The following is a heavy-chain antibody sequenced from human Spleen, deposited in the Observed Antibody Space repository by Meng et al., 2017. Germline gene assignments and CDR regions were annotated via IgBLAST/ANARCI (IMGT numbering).Heavy chain of an antibody. D-gene: IGHD1-1*01. Sequence: QGPLQGSGLGLVRPSETLSLTCTVSGDSVSSSNYYWSWIRQPPGKGLEWIGYVYYTGSTNYNPSLKGRVTTSVDTSKNQFSLKLSSVTAADTAVYYCARERSRNDVGYFDYWGQGMLVTVPS. CDR3: ARERSRNDVGYFDY. CDR2: VYYTGST. CDR1: GDSVSSSNYY. J-gene: IGHJ4*02. V-gene: IGHV4-61*01.